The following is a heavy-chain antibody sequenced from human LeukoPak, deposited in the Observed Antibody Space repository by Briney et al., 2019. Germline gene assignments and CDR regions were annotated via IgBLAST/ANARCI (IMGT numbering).Heavy chain of an antibody. D-gene: IGHD3-22*01. CDR2: IIPIFGTA. CDR1: GGTFSSYA. V-gene: IGHV1-69*05. CDR3: AREGGGNYYDSSGYYYVPLAFDY. J-gene: IGHJ4*02. Sequence: GASVKVSCKASGGTFSSYAISWVRQAPGQGLEWMGGIIPIFGTANYAQKFQGRVTITTHESTSTAYMELSSLRSEDTAVYYCAREGGGNYYDSSGYYYVPLAFDYWGQGTLVTVSS.